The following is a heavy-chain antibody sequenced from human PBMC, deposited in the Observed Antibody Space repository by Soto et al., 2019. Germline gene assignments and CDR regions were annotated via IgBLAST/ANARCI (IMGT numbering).Heavy chain of an antibody. J-gene: IGHJ4*02. Sequence: ASVKVSCKASGYTFTSYGISLVRQAPGQGLEWMGWISAYNGNTNYAQKLQGRVTMTTDTSTSTAYMELRSLRSDDTAVYYCARDQVRFLEWQNFDYWGQGTLVTVSS. CDR2: ISAYNGNT. V-gene: IGHV1-18*01. CDR1: GYTFTSYG. D-gene: IGHD3-3*01. CDR3: ARDQVRFLEWQNFDY.